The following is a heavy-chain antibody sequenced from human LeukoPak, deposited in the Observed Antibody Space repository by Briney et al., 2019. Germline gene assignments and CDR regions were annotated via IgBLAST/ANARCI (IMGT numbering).Heavy chain of an antibody. V-gene: IGHV3-7*01. Sequence: GGSLRLSCAASGFTFSSYWMNWVRQAPGKGLEWVANIKQDGSERNYVDFVKGRFTISRDNAKNSLDLQMNSLRAEDTAVYYCARARGDGYQWYFDLWGRGTLVTVSS. CDR1: GFTFSSYW. CDR3: ARARGDGYQWYFDL. J-gene: IGHJ2*01. D-gene: IGHD5-24*01. CDR2: IKQDGSER.